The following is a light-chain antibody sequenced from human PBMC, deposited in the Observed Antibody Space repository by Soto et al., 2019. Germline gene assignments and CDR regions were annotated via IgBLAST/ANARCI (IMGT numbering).Light chain of an antibody. V-gene: IGLV1-44*01. CDR2: SND. CDR1: SSNIGTNT. J-gene: IGLJ3*02. CDR3: AAWDDSLNGWV. Sequence: QSGLTQPPSASGTPGQRVPISCSGSSSNIGTNTVNWYQQLPGTAPKLLIYSNDQRPSGVPDRFSGSKSGTSASLAISGLQSEDEADYYCAAWDDSLNGWVFGGGTQLTVL.